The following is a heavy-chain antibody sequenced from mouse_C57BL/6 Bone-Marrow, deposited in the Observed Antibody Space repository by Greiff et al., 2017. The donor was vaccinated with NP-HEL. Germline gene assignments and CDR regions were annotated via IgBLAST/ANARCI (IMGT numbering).Heavy chain of an antibody. Sequence: VQLQESGAELARPGASVKLSCKASGYTFTSYGISWVKQRTGQGLEWIGEIYPRSGNTYYNEKFKGKATLTADKSSSTAYMELRSLTSEDSAVYFCARERLLRPAWFAYWGQGTLVTVSA. CDR3: ARERLLRPAWFAY. D-gene: IGHD1-2*01. J-gene: IGHJ3*01. V-gene: IGHV1-81*01. CDR2: IYPRSGNT. CDR1: GYTFTSYG.